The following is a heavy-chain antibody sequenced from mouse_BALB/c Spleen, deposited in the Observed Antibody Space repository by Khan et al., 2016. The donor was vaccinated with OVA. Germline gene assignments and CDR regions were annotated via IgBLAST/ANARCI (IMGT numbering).Heavy chain of an antibody. CDR1: GYSITSDYA. Sequence: EVQLQESGPGLVKPSQSLSLTCTVTGYSITSDYAWNWIRQFPGNKLEWMAYITYSGSTGYNPSFKGRISITRDTSTNQSFLQWNSVTTEDTATXYGARDYGSSYLFFDYWGQGTTLTVSS. V-gene: IGHV3-2*02. CDR3: ARDYGSSYLFFDY. CDR2: ITYSGST. J-gene: IGHJ2*01. D-gene: IGHD1-1*01.